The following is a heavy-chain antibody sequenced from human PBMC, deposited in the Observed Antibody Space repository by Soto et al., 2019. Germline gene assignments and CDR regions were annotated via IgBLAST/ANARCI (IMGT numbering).Heavy chain of an antibody. CDR3: AMHNIALTEDFFDC. D-gene: IGHD2-15*01. CDR2: VFHIGNT. J-gene: IGHJ4*01. CDR1: GGSVNSDNFS. V-gene: IGHV4-61*01. Sequence: SETLPLTCTVCGGSVNSDNFSWSWIRQAPGKGLEWIGYVFHIGNTNYSPSLNSRVTMSIYTSRNQFSLSLSSVTAADTAVSFCAMHNIALTEDFFDCWG.